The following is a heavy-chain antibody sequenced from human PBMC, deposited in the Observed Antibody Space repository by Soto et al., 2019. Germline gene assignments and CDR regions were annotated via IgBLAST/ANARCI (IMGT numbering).Heavy chain of an antibody. V-gene: IGHV1-8*01. CDR2: MNPNSGNT. CDR1: GYTFTSYD. J-gene: IGHJ6*03. Sequence: ASVKVSCKASGYTFTSYDINWVRQATGQGLEWMGWMNPNSGNTGYAQKFQGRVTMTRNTSISTAYMELSSLRSEDTAVYYCAGSRGVVRTYYYYYYMDVWGKGTTVTVSS. D-gene: IGHD3-22*01. CDR3: AGSRGVVRTYYYYYYMDV.